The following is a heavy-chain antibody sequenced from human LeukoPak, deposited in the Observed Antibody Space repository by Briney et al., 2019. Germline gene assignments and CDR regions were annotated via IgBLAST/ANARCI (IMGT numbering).Heavy chain of an antibody. Sequence: ASAKVSCKASGYTFTSYYMHWVRQAPGQGLEWMGIINPSGGSTSYAQKFQGRVTMTRDTSTSTVYMELSSLRSEDTAVYYCAREGGAYCGGDCYSFDYWGQGTLVTVSS. J-gene: IGHJ4*02. CDR3: AREGGAYCGGDCYSFDY. V-gene: IGHV1-46*01. CDR2: INPSGGST. CDR1: GYTFTSYY. D-gene: IGHD2-21*02.